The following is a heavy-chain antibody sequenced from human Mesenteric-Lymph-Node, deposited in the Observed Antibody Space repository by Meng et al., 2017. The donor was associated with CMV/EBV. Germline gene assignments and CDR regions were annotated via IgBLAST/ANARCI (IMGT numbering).Heavy chain of an antibody. J-gene: IGHJ6*02. CDR1: GFTFSSYA. D-gene: IGHD2-2*01. V-gene: IGHV3-23*03. CDR3: ARDGGGYCSVTTCANYYYYGMDV. Sequence: GGSLRLSCTASGFTFSSYAMSWVRQAPGMGLQWVSVRYGGGTNTYYADSVKGRFTISRDTSKSTLYLQMNSLRPEDTAVYYCARDGGGYCSVTTCANYYYYGMDVWGQGTTVTVSS. CDR2: RYGGGTNT.